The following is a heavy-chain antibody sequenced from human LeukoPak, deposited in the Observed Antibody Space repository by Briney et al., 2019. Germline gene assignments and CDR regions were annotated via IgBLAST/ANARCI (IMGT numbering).Heavy chain of an antibody. J-gene: IGHJ4*02. CDR3: ARGIAADGTAY. D-gene: IGHD6-13*01. CDR1: GFTFSSYS. V-gene: IGHV3-48*01. CDR2: ISSSSGTI. Sequence: GGSLRLSCAASGFTFSSYSMNWVRQAPGKGLEWVSYISSSSGTIYYTDSVKGRFTISRDNAKNSLYLQMNSLRAEDTAVYYCARGIAADGTAYWDQGTLVTVSS.